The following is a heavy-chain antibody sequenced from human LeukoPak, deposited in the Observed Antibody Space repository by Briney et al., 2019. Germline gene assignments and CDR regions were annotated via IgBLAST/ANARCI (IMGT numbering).Heavy chain of an antibody. CDR1: GDSVSSNSAT. CDR2: TYYRSKWYY. CDR3: ARETVTNRDYGMDV. D-gene: IGHD4-17*01. Sequence: SQTLSLTCAISGDSVSSNSATWTWIRQSPSRGLEWLARTYYRSKWYYDYALSVESRITINPDTSKNQFSLQLNSVTPEDTAVYYCARETVTNRDYGMDVWGQGTTVTVSS. J-gene: IGHJ6*02. V-gene: IGHV6-1*01.